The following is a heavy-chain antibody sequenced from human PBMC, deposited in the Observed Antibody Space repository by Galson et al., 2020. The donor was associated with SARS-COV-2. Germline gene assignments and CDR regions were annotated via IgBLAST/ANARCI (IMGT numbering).Heavy chain of an antibody. CDR1: GGSFSGYY. CDR2: INHSGST. V-gene: IGHV4-34*01. CDR3: ARGGSGGSAKCYYYYYAMDV. D-gene: IGHD2-15*01. Sequence: SETLSLTCAVYGGSFSGYYWSWIRQPPGKGLEWIGEINHSGSTNYNPSLKSRVTISADTSENQFSLKVSSVTAADTAVYYCARGGSGGSAKCYYYYYAMDVWGQGTTVTVSS. J-gene: IGHJ6*02.